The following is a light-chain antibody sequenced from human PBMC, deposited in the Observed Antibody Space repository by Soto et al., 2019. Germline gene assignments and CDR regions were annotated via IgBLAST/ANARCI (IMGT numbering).Light chain of an antibody. CDR3: QQYNSYPWT. V-gene: IGKV1-5*03. CDR2: KAS. Sequence: DIQMTQSPSTLSASVGDRVTITCRASQSISSWLAWFQQKPGKAPKVLIYKASSLESGVPSRFSGSRSGTDFTPTISSLQPDDFATYYCQQYNSYPWTFGQGTKVDIK. J-gene: IGKJ1*01. CDR1: QSISSW.